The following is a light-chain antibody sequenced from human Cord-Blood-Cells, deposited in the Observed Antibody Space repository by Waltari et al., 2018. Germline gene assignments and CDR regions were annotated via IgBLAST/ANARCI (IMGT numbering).Light chain of an antibody. CDR1: SSDVGGYNY. J-gene: IGLJ1*01. CDR3: SSYTSSSTSV. CDR2: EVS. V-gene: IGLV2-14*01. Sequence: QSALTQPPSVSGSPGQSITISCPGTSSDVGGYNYVSWYQQHPGKAPKLIIYEVSNRPSGVSKRFAGSKSGNTASLTISGLQAEDEADYYCSSYTSSSTSVFGTGTKVTVL.